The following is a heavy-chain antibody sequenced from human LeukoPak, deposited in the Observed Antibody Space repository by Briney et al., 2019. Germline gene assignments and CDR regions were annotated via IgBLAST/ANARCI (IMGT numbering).Heavy chain of an antibody. Sequence: ASVKVSCKASHYTFTTYGISWVRQAPAQGLEWMGWIRADNGNTDYAQKFQGRVTMTTDTSTSTAYMELRSLRSDDTAVYYCARERSSGTDYFDYWGQGTLVTVSS. D-gene: IGHD6-25*01. V-gene: IGHV1-18*01. CDR3: ARERSSGTDYFDY. J-gene: IGHJ4*02. CDR1: HYTFTTYG. CDR2: IRADNGNT.